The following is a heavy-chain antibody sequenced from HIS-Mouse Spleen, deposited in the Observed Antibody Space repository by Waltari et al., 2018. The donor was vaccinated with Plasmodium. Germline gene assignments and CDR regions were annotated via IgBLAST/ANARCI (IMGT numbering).Heavy chain of an antibody. V-gene: IGHV1-2*02. D-gene: IGHD6-13*01. J-gene: IGHJ4*02. CDR3: ARDLAAAGHFDY. CDR2: INPNSGGT. Sequence: QVQLVQSGAEVKKPGASGKVSCKASGYTVTGHYMHRVRQAPGQGLEWMGSINPNSGGTNYAQKFQGRVTMTRDTSISTAYMELSRLRSDDTAVYYCARDLAAAGHFDYWGQGTLVTVSS. CDR1: GYTVTGHY.